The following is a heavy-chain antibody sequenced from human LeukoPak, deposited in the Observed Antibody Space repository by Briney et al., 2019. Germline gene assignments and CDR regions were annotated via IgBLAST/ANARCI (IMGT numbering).Heavy chain of an antibody. D-gene: IGHD3-10*01. V-gene: IGHV4-59*01. CDR2: IYYSGST. Sequence: SETLSLTCTVSGGSINSYYWSWIRQPPGKGLEWIGYIYYSGSTNYNPSLKSRVTISVDTSKNQSSLRLSSVTAADTAVYYCARETRHWFGEWRWFDPWGQGTLVTVPS. J-gene: IGHJ5*02. CDR1: GGSINSYY. CDR3: ARETRHWFGEWRWFDP.